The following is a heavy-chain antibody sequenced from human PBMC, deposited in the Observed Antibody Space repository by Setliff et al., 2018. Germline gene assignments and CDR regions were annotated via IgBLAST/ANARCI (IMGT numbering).Heavy chain of an antibody. CDR3: ARFCGTSNCQRAPLFDY. CDR2: INYRGNT. Sequence: PSETLSLTCTVSGGPISSSNYYWGWIRQPPGKGLEWIGSINYRGNTHDNPSLRSRVTMSVDTSKSHFSLRLSSLTAADTAVYYCARFCGTSNCQRAPLFDYWGQGILVTV. V-gene: IGHV4-39*02. D-gene: IGHD1-1*01. CDR1: GGPISSSNYY. J-gene: IGHJ4*02.